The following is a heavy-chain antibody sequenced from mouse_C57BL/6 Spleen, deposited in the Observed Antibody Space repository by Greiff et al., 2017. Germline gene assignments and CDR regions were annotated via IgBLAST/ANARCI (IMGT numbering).Heavy chain of an antibody. CDR2: IWSGGST. V-gene: IGHV2-2*01. D-gene: IGHD2-4*01. CDR1: GFSLTSYG. CDR3: ARRDYDYDDYAMDY. J-gene: IGHJ4*01. Sequence: QVQLKESGPGLVQPSQSLSITCTVSGFSLTSYGVHWVRQSPGKGLEWLGVIWSGGSTDYNAAFISRLSISKDNSKSQVFFKMNSLQADDTAIYYCARRDYDYDDYAMDYWGQGTSVTVSS.